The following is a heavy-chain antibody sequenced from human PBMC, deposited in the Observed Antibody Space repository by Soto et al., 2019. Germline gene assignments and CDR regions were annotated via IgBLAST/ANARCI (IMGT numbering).Heavy chain of an antibody. V-gene: IGHV2-5*02. CDR1: GFSLSTSGVG. Sequence: QITLKESGPTLVKPTQTLTLTCTFSGFSLSTSGVGVGWIRQPPGKALEWFALIYWDDDKRYSPSLKSRLTITKDTSKNQVVLTMTNMDPVDTATYYCARQWLRDYYYYYGMDVWGQGTTVTVSS. J-gene: IGHJ6*02. CDR3: ARQWLRDYYYYYGMDV. D-gene: IGHD5-12*01. CDR2: IYWDDDK.